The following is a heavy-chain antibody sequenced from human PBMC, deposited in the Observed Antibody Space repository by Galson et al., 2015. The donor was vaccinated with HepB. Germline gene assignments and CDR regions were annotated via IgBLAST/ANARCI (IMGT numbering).Heavy chain of an antibody. J-gene: IGHJ6*02. D-gene: IGHD5-12*01. Sequence: SLRLSCAASGFTFSDYYMSWIRQAPGKGLEWVSYISSSSSYTNYADSVKGRFTISRDNAKNSLYLQMNSLRAEDTAVYYCARMGGGGYRYYYYGMDVWGQGTTVTVSS. V-gene: IGHV3-11*03. CDR1: GFTFSDYY. CDR2: ISSSSSYT. CDR3: ARMGGGGYRYYYYGMDV.